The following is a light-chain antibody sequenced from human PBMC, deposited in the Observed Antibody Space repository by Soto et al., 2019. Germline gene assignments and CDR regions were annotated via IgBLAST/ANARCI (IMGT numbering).Light chain of an antibody. V-gene: IGKV3-11*01. CDR3: QQRNKWPEA. J-gene: IGKJ1*01. Sequence: IVLTLSQPTLPFSPEKRTTLSCMASQCVSSYLAWYPQKLVQAPRLLIYDASIRATPIPARFGASGSVTDLTLNISSLEPEDFSVYYWQQRNKWPEAFGQGP. CDR2: DAS. CDR1: QCVSSY.